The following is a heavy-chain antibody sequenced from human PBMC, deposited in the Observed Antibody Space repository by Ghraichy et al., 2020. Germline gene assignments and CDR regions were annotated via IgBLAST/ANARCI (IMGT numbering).Heavy chain of an antibody. CDR3: MGGRAGAPFDY. CDR1: GGSISTYY. V-gene: IGHV4-59*08. J-gene: IGHJ4*02. CDR2: MYYSRSS. D-gene: IGHD1-26*01. Sequence: SETLSLTCTVSGGSISTYYWTWIRQPPGKGLEWIGNMYYSRSSNYNPSLKSRVTISVDTSKNQISLKMSSVTAAYTAVYYCMGGRAGAPFDYWGQGTLVTVAS.